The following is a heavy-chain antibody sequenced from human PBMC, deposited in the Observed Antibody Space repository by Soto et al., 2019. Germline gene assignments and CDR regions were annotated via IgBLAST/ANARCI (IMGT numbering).Heavy chain of an antibody. Sequence: QVQLVQSGAEVKKPGASVKVSCKASGYTFTSYGISWVRQAPGQGLEWMGWISAYNGNTNYAQKLQGRVTMTTDKSTSTAYMELRSLRSDDTAVYYCARGPRIQLWLQPGIAAADPSYYFDYWGQGTLVTVSS. D-gene: IGHD5-18*01. CDR2: ISAYNGNT. J-gene: IGHJ4*02. CDR1: GYTFTSYG. V-gene: IGHV1-18*01. CDR3: ARGPRIQLWLQPGIAAADPSYYFDY.